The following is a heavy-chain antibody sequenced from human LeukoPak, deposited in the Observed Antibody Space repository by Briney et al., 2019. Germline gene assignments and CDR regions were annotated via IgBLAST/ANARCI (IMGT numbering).Heavy chain of an antibody. CDR2: ISSSSSYI. D-gene: IGHD3-10*01. CDR1: GFTFSSYS. Sequence: GGSLRLSCAASGFTFSSYSMNWVRQAPGKGLEWVSSISSSSSYIYYADSVKGRFTISRDNAKNSLYLQMNSLRAEDTAVYYCARIGYGSGSYRGYYYMDVWGKGTTVTISS. CDR3: ARIGYGSGSYRGYYYMDV. V-gene: IGHV3-21*01. J-gene: IGHJ6*03.